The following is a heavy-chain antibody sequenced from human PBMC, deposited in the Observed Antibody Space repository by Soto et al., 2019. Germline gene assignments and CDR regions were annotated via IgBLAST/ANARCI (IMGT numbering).Heavy chain of an antibody. Sequence: GGSLRLSCAASGFTFSGSAMHWVRQASGKGLEWVGRIRSKANSYATAYAASVKGRFTISRDDSKNTAYLQMNSLKTEDTAVYYCTRLRSGLGYCSGGSCYYYYYYMDVWGKGTTVTVSS. CDR2: IRSKANSYAT. J-gene: IGHJ6*03. V-gene: IGHV3-73*01. CDR3: TRLRSGLGYCSGGSCYYYYYYMDV. D-gene: IGHD2-15*01. CDR1: GFTFSGSA.